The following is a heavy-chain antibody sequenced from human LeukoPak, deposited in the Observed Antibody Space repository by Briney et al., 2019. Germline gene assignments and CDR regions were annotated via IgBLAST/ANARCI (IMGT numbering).Heavy chain of an antibody. CDR3: ARDSSSPQGYHDFWSGYHPPFDY. V-gene: IGHV1-18*01. CDR1: GYTFTSYG. Sequence: ASVKVSCKASGYTFTSYGISWVRQAPGQGLEWMGWISAYNGNTNYAQKLQGRVTMTTDTSTSTAYMELRSLRSDDTAVYYCARDSSSPQGYHDFWSGYHPPFDYWGQGTLVTVSS. D-gene: IGHD3-3*01. CDR2: ISAYNGNT. J-gene: IGHJ4*02.